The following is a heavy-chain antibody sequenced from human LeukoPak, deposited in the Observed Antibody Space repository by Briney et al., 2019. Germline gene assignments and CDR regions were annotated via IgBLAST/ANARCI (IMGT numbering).Heavy chain of an antibody. CDR1: GGSISSSSYY. J-gene: IGHJ6*02. CDR2: IYYSGIT. CDR3: ARGFRRIIVATKYGMDV. D-gene: IGHD5-12*01. V-gene: IGHV4-39*07. Sequence: SETLSLTCTGSGGSISSSSYYWGWIRQPPGKGLEWIGTIYYSGITYYNPSLKSRVTISVDTSKNQFSLKLSSVTAADTAVYYCARGFRRIIVATKYGMDVWGQGATVTVSS.